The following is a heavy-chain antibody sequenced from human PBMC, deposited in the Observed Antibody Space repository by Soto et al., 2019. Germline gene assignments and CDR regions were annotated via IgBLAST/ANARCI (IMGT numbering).Heavy chain of an antibody. Sequence: GGSLRLCCAACGFTFDDSAMHWVRQAPGTGLEWVSGISWNGGTIGYADSVKGRFTISRDNAKNSLHLQMNSLRAEDTALYYCAKQFLISSQNRYYYGMDVWGQGTT. J-gene: IGHJ6*02. CDR3: AKQFLISSQNRYYYGMDV. CDR2: ISWNGGTI. V-gene: IGHV3-9*01. CDR1: GFTFDDSA. D-gene: IGHD6-19*01.